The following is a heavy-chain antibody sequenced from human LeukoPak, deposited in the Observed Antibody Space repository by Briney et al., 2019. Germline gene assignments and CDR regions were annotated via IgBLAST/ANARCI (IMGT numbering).Heavy chain of an antibody. CDR3: SRAGDGYINAY. D-gene: IGHD5-24*01. CDR1: GYTFTGYY. Sequence: ASVKVSCKASGYTFTGYYMHWVRQAPGQGLEWMGWINPNSGDTNYAQQFQGRVTMTSDTSIRTTYVEVSRLRSDDTAVYYCSRAGDGYINAYWGQGTLVTVSS. V-gene: IGHV1-2*02. J-gene: IGHJ4*02. CDR2: INPNSGDT.